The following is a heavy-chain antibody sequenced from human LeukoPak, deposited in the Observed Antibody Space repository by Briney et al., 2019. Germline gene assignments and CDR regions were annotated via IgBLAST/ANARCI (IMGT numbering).Heavy chain of an antibody. CDR2: TYYRSKWYN. V-gene: IGHV6-1*01. Sequence: SQTLSLTCAISGDSFSSNSAAWGWVRQSPSRGLEWLGRTYYRSKWYNDYAVSVKSRITINPDTSKNQFSLQLNSVTPEDTAVYYCARQLRIAVAGGNWFDPWGQGTLVTVSS. CDR3: ARQLRIAVAGGNWFDP. D-gene: IGHD6-19*01. CDR1: GDSFSSNSAA. J-gene: IGHJ5*02.